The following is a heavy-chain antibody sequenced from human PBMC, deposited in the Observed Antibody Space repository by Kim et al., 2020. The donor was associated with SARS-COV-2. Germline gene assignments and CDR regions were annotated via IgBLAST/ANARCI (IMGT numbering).Heavy chain of an antibody. Sequence: GGSLRLSCAASGFTFSSYAMTWVRQAPGKGLEWVSTIHRNDDDRYYAESVKGRFTISRDKSKNTLYLQMDSLRADDTAVYYCAKGLGTRCFAFEYWGPGT. CDR1: GFTFSSYA. CDR3: AKGLGTRCFAFEY. D-gene: IGHD2-2*01. J-gene: IGHJ4*02. CDR2: IHRNDDDR. V-gene: IGHV3-23*01.